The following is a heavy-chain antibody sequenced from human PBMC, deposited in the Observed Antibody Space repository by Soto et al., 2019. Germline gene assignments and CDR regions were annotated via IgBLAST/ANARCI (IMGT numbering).Heavy chain of an antibody. CDR1: GGTFSSYA. J-gene: IGHJ4*02. CDR3: ARGVAFLDY. CDR2: IIPIFGTA. V-gene: IGHV1-69*05. D-gene: IGHD2-15*01. Sequence: GASVKVSCKASGGTFSSYAISWVRQAPGQGLEWMGGIIPIFGTANYAQKFQGRVTISRDTSATTAYMELNSLRSEDTAVYYCARGVAFLDYWGQGTLVTVPS.